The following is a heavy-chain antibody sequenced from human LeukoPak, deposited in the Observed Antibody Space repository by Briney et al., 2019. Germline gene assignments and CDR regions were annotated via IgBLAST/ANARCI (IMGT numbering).Heavy chain of an antibody. CDR2: INHSGST. J-gene: IGHJ4*02. CDR3: ARSGTVTNIFDY. D-gene: IGHD4-17*01. V-gene: IGHV4-34*01. CDR1: GGSFSGYY. Sequence: PSETLSPTCAVYGGSFSGYYWSWIRQPPGKGLEWIGEINHSGSTNYNPSLKSRVTISVDTSKNQFSLKLSSVTAAGTAVYYCARSGTVTNIFDYWGQGTLVTVSS.